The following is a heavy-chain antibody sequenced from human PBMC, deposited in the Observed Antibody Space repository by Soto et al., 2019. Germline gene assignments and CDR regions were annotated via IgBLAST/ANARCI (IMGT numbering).Heavy chain of an antibody. CDR1: CGSISSGGYY. CDR2: IYYSGST. J-gene: IGHJ5*02. V-gene: IGHV4-31*03. D-gene: IGHD3-10*01. CDR3: AGGREVRNWFDP. Sequence: SETLSLTCTVSCGSISSGGYYWSWIRQHPGKGLEWIGYIYYSGSTYYNPSLKSRVTISVDTSKNQFSLKLSSVTAADTAVYYCAGGREVRNWFDPWGQGTLVTVSS.